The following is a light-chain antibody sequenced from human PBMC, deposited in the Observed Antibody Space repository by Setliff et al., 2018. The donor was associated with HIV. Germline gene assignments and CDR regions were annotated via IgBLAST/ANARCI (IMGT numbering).Light chain of an antibody. V-gene: IGLV2-14*03. Sequence: SALTQPASVSGSPGQSITISCTGTSSDIGGYSYVSWYQQHPGKAPKLIIYEVTNRPSGVSNRFSGSKSGNTASLTISGLQAEDEADYYCSSYAITNTLPFGTGTKVTVL. CDR3: SSYAITNTLP. CDR1: SSDIGGYSY. J-gene: IGLJ1*01. CDR2: EVT.